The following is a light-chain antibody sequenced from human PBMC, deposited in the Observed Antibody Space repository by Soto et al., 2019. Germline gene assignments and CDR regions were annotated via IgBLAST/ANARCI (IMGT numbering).Light chain of an antibody. CDR1: QSISTNS. Sequence: EIVLTQSPGTVSLSAGARATLSCRASQSISTNSSAWYQQKPGQAPRLLIYAASSRATGIPDRFAGSGSGTDFTLTISSLEPEDFAVYFCHQYDTSPLSFGGGTKVGMK. CDR2: AAS. J-gene: IGKJ4*01. CDR3: HQYDTSPLS. V-gene: IGKV3-20*01.